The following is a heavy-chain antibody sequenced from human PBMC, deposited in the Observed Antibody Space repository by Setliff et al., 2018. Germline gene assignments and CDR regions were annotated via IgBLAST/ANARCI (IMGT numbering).Heavy chain of an antibody. CDR1: GHSLTSNH. V-gene: IGHV1-46*01. CDR3: IVNMVRPVTGLDS. Sequence: ASVKVSCKASGHSLTSNHFHWGRQAPGKGLEWMGMINPNDGYTIYAPAFQGRVAMTTDTSTGTAYMELSGLTSADTAIYYCIVNMVRPVTGLDSWGPGTLVTVSS. CDR2: INPNDGYT. J-gene: IGHJ4*02. D-gene: IGHD2-15*01.